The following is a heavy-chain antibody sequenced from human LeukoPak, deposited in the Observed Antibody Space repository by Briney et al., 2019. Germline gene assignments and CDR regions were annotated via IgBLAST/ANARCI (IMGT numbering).Heavy chain of an antibody. J-gene: IGHJ3*02. V-gene: IGHV3-48*03. Sequence: GGSLRLSCAASGFTFSSYEMDWVRQAPGKGLEWVSYISSSGSTIYYADSVKGRFTISRDNAKNSLYLQMNSLRAEDTAVYYCARAFMITFGGVIPDAFDIWGQGTMVTVSS. CDR3: ARAFMITFGGVIPDAFDI. CDR2: ISSSGSTI. CDR1: GFTFSSYE. D-gene: IGHD3-16*02.